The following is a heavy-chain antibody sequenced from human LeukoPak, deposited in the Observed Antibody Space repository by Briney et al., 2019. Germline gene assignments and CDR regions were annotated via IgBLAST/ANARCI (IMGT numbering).Heavy chain of an antibody. D-gene: IGHD3-22*01. Sequence: SETLSLTCTVSGYSISSGYYWGWIRQPPGKGLEWIGSIYHSGSTYYNPSLKSRVTISVDTSKNQFSLKLSSVTAADTAVYYCARAPYDSSGYIDYWGQGALVTVSS. J-gene: IGHJ4*02. CDR3: ARAPYDSSGYIDY. V-gene: IGHV4-38-2*02. CDR2: IYHSGST. CDR1: GYSISSGYY.